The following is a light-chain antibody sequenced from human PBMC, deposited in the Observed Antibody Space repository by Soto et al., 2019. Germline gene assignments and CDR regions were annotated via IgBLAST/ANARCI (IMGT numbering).Light chain of an antibody. V-gene: IGLV2-23*01. CDR3: CSYAGSSTSLV. CDR2: AGS. CDR1: SSDVGGYNL. J-gene: IGLJ2*01. Sequence: QSALTQPASVSGSPGQSITISCTGTSSDVGGYNLVSWYQQHPGKAPKLMIYAGSKRPSGVANRFSGSKSGNTASLTISGLQADDEADYYCCSYAGSSTSLVFGGGTKLTVL.